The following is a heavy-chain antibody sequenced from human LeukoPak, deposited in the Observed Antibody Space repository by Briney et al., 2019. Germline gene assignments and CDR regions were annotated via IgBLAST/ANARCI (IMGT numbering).Heavy chain of an antibody. CDR1: GFTLRTYW. CDR3: ARDEHTNSREKRFDP. Sequence: PGGSLRLSCAASGFTLRTYWMSWVRQAPGKGLEWVANIKQDGSEKYYVDSVKGRFTISRDNAKNSLYLQMNSLRAEDTAVYYCARDEHTNSREKRFDPWGQGTLVTVSS. CDR2: IKQDGSEK. V-gene: IGHV3-7*01. J-gene: IGHJ5*02. D-gene: IGHD4-23*01.